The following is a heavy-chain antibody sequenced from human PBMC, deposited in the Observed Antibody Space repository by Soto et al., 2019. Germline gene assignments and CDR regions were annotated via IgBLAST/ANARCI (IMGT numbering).Heavy chain of an antibody. J-gene: IGHJ4*02. Sequence: TLSLTCAVSGASVTSDDYYWSWIRQPPGKGLEWIGYIYHSGSTYYNPSLKSRVSISIDTSQNQFSLKLTSLTAADTAVYYCARDPIFYYASSGYGGSYFDYWGQGSRVTVS. V-gene: IGHV4-30-4*01. CDR3: ARDPIFYYASSGYGGSYFDY. CDR2: IYHSGST. D-gene: IGHD3-22*01. CDR1: GASVTSDDYY.